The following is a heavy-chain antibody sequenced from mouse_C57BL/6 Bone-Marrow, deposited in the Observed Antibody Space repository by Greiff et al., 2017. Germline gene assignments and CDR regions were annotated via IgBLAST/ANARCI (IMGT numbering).Heavy chain of an antibody. V-gene: IGHV1-81*01. CDR1: GYTFTSYG. CDR3: ARSYYSNYRAMDY. D-gene: IGHD2-5*01. Sequence: VQLQQSGAELARPGASVKLSCKASGYTFTSYGISWVKQRTGQGLEWIGEIYPRSGNTYYNEKFKGKATLTADKSSSTAYMELRSLTSEDSAVYFCARSYYSNYRAMDYWGQGTSVTVSS. J-gene: IGHJ4*01. CDR2: IYPRSGNT.